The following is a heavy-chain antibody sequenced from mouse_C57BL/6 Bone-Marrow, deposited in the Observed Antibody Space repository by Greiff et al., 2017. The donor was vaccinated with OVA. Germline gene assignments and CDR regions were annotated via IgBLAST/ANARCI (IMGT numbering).Heavy chain of an antibody. CDR3: AKDGDGYWYFDV. J-gene: IGHJ1*03. Sequence: QVQLKESGAELARPGASVKLSCKASGYTFTSYGISWVKQRTGQGLEWIGEIYPRSGNTYYNEKFKGKATLTADKSSSTAYMELRSLTSEDSAVYFCAKDGDGYWYFDVWGTGTTVTVSS. CDR1: GYTFTSYG. D-gene: IGHD2-3*01. V-gene: IGHV1-81*01. CDR2: IYPRSGNT.